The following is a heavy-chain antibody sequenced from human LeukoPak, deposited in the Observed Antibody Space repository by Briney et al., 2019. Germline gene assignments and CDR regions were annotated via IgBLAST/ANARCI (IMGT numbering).Heavy chain of an antibody. CDR3: AGGPRSMVRSSLTHFDY. Sequence: PSETLSLTCAVYGGSFSGYYWSWIRQPPGKGLEWIGEINHSGSTNYNPSLKSRVTISVDTSKNQFSLKLSSVTAADTAVYYCAGGPRSMVRSSLTHFDYWGQGTLVTVSS. V-gene: IGHV4-34*01. J-gene: IGHJ4*02. CDR1: GGSFSGYY. CDR2: INHSGST. D-gene: IGHD3-10*01.